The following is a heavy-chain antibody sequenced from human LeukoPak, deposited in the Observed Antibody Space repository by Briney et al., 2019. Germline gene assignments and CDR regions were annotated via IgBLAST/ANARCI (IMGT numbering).Heavy chain of an antibody. V-gene: IGHV1-69*04. CDR3: AREGSRDYDFWSGYPNWFDP. CDR2: IIPIFGIA. D-gene: IGHD3-3*01. Sequence: ASVKVSCKAFGGTFSSYAISWVRQAPGQGLEWMGRIIPIFGIANYAQKFQGRVTITADKSTSTAYMELSSLRSEDTAVYYCAREGSRDYDFWSGYPNWFDPWGQGTLVTISS. J-gene: IGHJ5*02. CDR1: GGTFSSYA.